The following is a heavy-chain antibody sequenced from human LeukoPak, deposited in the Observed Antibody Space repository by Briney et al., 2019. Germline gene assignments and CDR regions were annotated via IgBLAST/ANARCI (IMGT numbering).Heavy chain of an antibody. CDR1: SGSVNSYY. V-gene: IGHV4-59*02. Sequence: SETLSLTCTVSSGSVNSYYWSWIRQPPGKGLEWIGYIYYSGSTNYNPSLKSRVTISVDTSKNQSSLKLSSVTAADTAVYYCARVLAAPRLYMDVWGQGTTVIVSS. CDR2: IYYSGST. D-gene: IGHD2-15*01. J-gene: IGHJ6*02. CDR3: ARVLAAPRLYMDV.